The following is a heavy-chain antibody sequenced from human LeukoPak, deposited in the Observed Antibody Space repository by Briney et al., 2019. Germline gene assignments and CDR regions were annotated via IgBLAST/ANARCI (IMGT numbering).Heavy chain of an antibody. D-gene: IGHD3-10*01. CDR1: GGSISSYY. CDR3: ARDRLWFGESHFDY. J-gene: IGHJ4*02. V-gene: IGHV4-59*01. CDR2: IYYSGST. Sequence: SETLPLTCTVSGGSISSYYWSWIRQPPGKGLEWIGYIYYSGSTNYNPSLKSRVTISVDTSKNQFSLKLSSVTAAATAVYYCARDRLWFGESHFDYWGQGTLVTVSS.